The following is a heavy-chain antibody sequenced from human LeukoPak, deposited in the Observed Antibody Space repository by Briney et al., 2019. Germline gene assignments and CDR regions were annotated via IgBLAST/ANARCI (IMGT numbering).Heavy chain of an antibody. CDR1: GGSIISTNW. D-gene: IGHD5-12*01. Sequence: SGTLSLTCAVSGGSIISTNWWSWVRPPPGKGLEWIGEIYHSGSTNYNPSLKSRVTISVDNSKNQFSLNLSSVTAADTAVYYCARGRHSGYVAYRYFDYWGQGTLVTVSS. CDR2: IYHSGST. V-gene: IGHV4-4*02. CDR3: ARGRHSGYVAYRYFDY. J-gene: IGHJ4*02.